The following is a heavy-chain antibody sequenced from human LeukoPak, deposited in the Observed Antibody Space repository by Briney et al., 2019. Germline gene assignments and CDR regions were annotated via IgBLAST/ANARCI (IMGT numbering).Heavy chain of an antibody. J-gene: IGHJ4*02. V-gene: IGHV3-23*01. CDR2: ISGSGGVT. CDR3: AKDQKQLVLIDY. CDR1: GFTLTTYA. D-gene: IGHD6-6*01. Sequence: PGGSLRLSCAVSGFTLTTYAMSWVRQAPGKGLEWVSAISGSGGVTWYADSVKGRFSISRDNSKNTLYLQVNSLRAEDTAVYFCAKDQKQLVLIDYWGQGTLVTVSS.